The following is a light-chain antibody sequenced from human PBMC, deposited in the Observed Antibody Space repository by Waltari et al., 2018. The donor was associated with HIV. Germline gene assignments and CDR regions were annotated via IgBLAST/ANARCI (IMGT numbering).Light chain of an antibody. CDR3: QQYYSTPPT. Sequence: DIVMTQSPHSLSLSLGARATINCKSSPSIFYSSRNANYLAWYQQKPGQSPKLLIYWASSRASGVPDRFSGSGSRTDFTLSISSLQSEDVAVYFCQQYYSTPPTFGQGTRVEIK. CDR1: PSIFYSSRNANY. CDR2: WAS. J-gene: IGKJ1*01. V-gene: IGKV4-1*01.